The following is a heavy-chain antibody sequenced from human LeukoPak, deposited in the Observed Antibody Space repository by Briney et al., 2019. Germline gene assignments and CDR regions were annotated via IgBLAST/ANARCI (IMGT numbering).Heavy chain of an antibody. CDR1: GFSFSDYY. J-gene: IGHJ6*02. CDR2: ISSSGSTI. Sequence: PGGSLRLSCAASGFSFSDYYMSWIRQAPGKGLEWVSYISSSGSTIYYADSVKGRFTISRDNAKNSLYLQRNSLRAEDTAVYYCARPYYGRTYYYGLDVWGQGTTVTVSS. CDR3: ARPYYGRTYYYGLDV. D-gene: IGHD3-10*02. V-gene: IGHV3-11*01.